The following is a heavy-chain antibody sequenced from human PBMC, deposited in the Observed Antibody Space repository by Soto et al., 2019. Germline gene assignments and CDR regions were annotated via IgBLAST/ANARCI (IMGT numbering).Heavy chain of an antibody. Sequence: GGSLRLSCAASGFTFSSYAMHWVRQAPGKGLQWLAVISYDGSNKYYAASVKGRLTISRDNSKNTLYLQMNGLRAEATAVYYCARARDEAVRCLEWLTKYYYGMVVWGQGVTVTVSS. D-gene: IGHD3-3*01. CDR3: ARARDEAVRCLEWLTKYYYGMVV. J-gene: IGHJ6*02. CDR1: GFTFSSYA. V-gene: IGHV3-30-3*01. CDR2: ISYDGSNK.